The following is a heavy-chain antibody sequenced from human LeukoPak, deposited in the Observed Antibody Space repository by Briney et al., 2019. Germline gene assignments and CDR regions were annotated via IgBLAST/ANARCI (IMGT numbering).Heavy chain of an antibody. D-gene: IGHD3-3*01. Sequence: PGGSLRLSCATSGFSFSAAWMSWVRQAPGKGLEWIGLIRSEGGGGTADYAAPVKGRFTISRDDSRNTVYLQMNSLQTEDTAVYYCTRIHRTFGIAVNDYYYYMAVWGKGTTVTVSS. V-gene: IGHV3-15*01. CDR2: IRSEGGGGTA. J-gene: IGHJ6*03. CDR1: GFSFSAAW. CDR3: TRIHRTFGIAVNDYYYYMAV.